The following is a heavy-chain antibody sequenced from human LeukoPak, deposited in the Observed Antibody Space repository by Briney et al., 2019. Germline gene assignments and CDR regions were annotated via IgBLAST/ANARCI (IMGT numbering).Heavy chain of an antibody. D-gene: IGHD2-2*01. CDR2: IYYSGST. J-gene: IGHJ4*02. Sequence: SQTLSLTCTVSGGSISSGDYYWSWIRQPPGKGLEWIGYIYYSGSTYYNPSLKSRVTISVDTSKSQFSLKLSSATAADTAVYYCARGGQYQLLPFDYWGQGTLVTVSS. V-gene: IGHV4-30-4*01. CDR3: ARGGQYQLLPFDY. CDR1: GGSISSGDYY.